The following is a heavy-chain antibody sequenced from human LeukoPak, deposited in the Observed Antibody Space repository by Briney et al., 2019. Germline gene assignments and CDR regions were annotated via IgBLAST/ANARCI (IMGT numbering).Heavy chain of an antibody. CDR1: GFTFSSYG. Sequence: PGRSLRLSCAASGFTFSSYGMHWVRQAPGNGREWVAFIRNDRSNKYYAASVKGRFTISRDNSKNTLYLQMNSLRAEDTAVYYCAKWSSVLHYYDSSLPFDYWGQGTLVTVSS. CDR3: AKWSSVLHYYDSSLPFDY. D-gene: IGHD3-22*01. J-gene: IGHJ4*02. V-gene: IGHV3-30*02. CDR2: IRNDRSNK.